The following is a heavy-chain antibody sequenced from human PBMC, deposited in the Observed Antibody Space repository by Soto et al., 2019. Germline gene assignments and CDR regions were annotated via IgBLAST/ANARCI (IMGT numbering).Heavy chain of an antibody. CDR1: GFTFSSYA. D-gene: IGHD3-22*01. CDR3: AKDLYYYDSSLDDY. J-gene: IGHJ4*02. Sequence: QVHLAESGGGVVQPVRSLRLSCAGSGFTFSSYAMHWVRQAPGKGLEWVAVISNDGTHKYYAESLKGRFIISRDNSKNTLYLQMNSLRAEDTAVYFCAKDLYYYDSSLDDYWGQGTLVTVSS. CDR2: ISNDGTHK. V-gene: IGHV3-30*18.